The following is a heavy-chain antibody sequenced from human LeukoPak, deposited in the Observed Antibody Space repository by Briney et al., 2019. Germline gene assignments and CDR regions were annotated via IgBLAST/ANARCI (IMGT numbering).Heavy chain of an antibody. D-gene: IGHD2-21*02. CDR1: EYTFTGYY. V-gene: IGHV1-2*02. Sequence: ASVKVSCKASEYTFTGYYMHWVRQAPGQGLEWMGWINPNSGGTNYAQKFQGRVTMTWDTSISTAYMELSRLLSGDTAVYYCARGKTMVYCGGDCYRFDNWGQGTLVTVSS. J-gene: IGHJ4*02. CDR3: ARGKTMVYCGGDCYRFDN. CDR2: INPNSGGT.